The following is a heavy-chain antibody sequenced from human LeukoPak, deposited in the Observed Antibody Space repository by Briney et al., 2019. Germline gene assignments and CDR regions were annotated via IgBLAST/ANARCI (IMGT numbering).Heavy chain of an antibody. J-gene: IGHJ4*02. Sequence: PGGSLRLTCAASGFTFSSYNMNWVRQAPGKGLEWVSFISSSSGYIYYADSVKGRFTISRDNSKNTLYLQMNSLRAEDTAVYYCARRAGAYSHPYDYWGQGTLVTVSS. CDR3: ARRAGAYSHPYDY. CDR2: ISSSSGYI. V-gene: IGHV3-21*04. D-gene: IGHD4/OR15-4a*01. CDR1: GFTFSSYN.